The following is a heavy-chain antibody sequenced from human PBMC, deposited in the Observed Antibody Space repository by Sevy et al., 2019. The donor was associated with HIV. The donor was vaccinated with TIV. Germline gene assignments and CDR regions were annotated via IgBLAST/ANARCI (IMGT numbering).Heavy chain of an antibody. J-gene: IGHJ6*02. D-gene: IGHD3-22*01. V-gene: IGHV3-66*01. Sequence: GGSLRLSCAASTLSVTDNYMSWVRQAPGKGLEWVSPIYSGGSTFYADSVEGRFTISRDNSKNTLYLQMNSLRAEDTAGYYCARDRYYGASGYYYYSYGLDVWGQATTVTVSS. CDR1: TLSVTDNY. CDR3: ARDRYYGASGYYYYSYGLDV. CDR2: IYSGGST.